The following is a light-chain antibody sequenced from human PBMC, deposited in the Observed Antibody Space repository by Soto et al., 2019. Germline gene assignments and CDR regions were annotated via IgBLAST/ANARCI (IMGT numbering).Light chain of an antibody. CDR3: LQHNSYPRT. J-gene: IGKJ1*01. CDR2: AAS. V-gene: IGKV1-17*02. CDR1: QGIKND. Sequence: DIQMTQSPSFLSASVGDRVTITCRASQGIKNDLGWYQQNSGQAPRRLIFAASSLQSGVPSRFSGSGSGTEFTLTISNVQPEDFATYYCLQHNSYPRTFGQGTKVEIK.